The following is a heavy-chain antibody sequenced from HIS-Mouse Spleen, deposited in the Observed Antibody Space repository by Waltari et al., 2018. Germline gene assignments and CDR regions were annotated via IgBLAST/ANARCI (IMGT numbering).Heavy chain of an antibody. D-gene: IGHD6-13*01. Sequence: QLQLQASGPGLVKPSETLSLTCHVSGGSISSSSYYWGGIRQPPGKGLEWIGSIYYRGSTYYNPSLKSRVTISVDTSKNQFALKLSSVTAADTAVYYCAREIPYSSSWYDWYFDLWGRGTLVTVSS. V-gene: IGHV4-39*07. CDR2: IYYRGST. CDR3: AREIPYSSSWYDWYFDL. CDR1: GGSISSSSYY. J-gene: IGHJ2*01.